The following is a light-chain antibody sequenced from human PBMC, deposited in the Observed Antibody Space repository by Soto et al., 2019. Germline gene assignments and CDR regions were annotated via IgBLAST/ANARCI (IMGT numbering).Light chain of an antibody. CDR2: RAD. Sequence: QSVLTQPPSASGTPGQTVTISCSERSSNIGSNYVYWYQQLPGTAPRLLMYRADQRPSGVPDRFSGSKSGTSASLAISGLRSEDEAEYYCAAWDDIVSGLVFGGGTKVTVL. CDR1: SSNIGSNY. CDR3: AAWDDIVSGLV. J-gene: IGLJ2*01. V-gene: IGLV1-47*01.